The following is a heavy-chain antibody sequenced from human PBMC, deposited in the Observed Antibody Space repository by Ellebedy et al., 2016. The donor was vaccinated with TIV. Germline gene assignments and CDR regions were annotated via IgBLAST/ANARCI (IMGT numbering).Heavy chain of an antibody. Sequence: GGSLRLSCAASGFSFSSYSMNWVRQAPGKGLEWVSYISSSSGTTYYADSVKGRFTISRDNAKNSLYLQMNSLRDEDAAVYYCARDRGTGTKKGFEDYWGQGTLVTVSS. J-gene: IGHJ4*02. V-gene: IGHV3-48*02. CDR1: GFSFSSYS. CDR2: ISSSSGTT. CDR3: ARDRGTGTKKGFEDY. D-gene: IGHD1-7*01.